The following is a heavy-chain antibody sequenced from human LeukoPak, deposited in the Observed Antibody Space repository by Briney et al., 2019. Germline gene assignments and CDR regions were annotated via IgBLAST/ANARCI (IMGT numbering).Heavy chain of an antibody. Sequence: SETLSLTCTVSGGSISSYYWSWIRQPAGKGLEWIGRIYTSGSTNYNPSLKSRVTMSVDTPKNQFSLKLSSVTAADTAVYYCARDEADSTPQNSYYYYMDVWGKGTTVTVSS. J-gene: IGHJ6*03. CDR3: ARDEADSTPQNSYYYYMDV. V-gene: IGHV4-4*07. CDR2: IYTSGST. CDR1: GGSISSYY.